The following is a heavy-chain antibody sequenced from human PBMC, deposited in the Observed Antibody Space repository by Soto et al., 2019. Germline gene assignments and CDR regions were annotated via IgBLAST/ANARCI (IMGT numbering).Heavy chain of an antibody. CDR2: IIPIFGTA. D-gene: IGHD5-18*01. V-gene: IGHV1-69*13. CDR3: ARGEEAMATISDMSYYYGMDV. CDR1: GGTFSSYA. J-gene: IGHJ6*02. Sequence: SVKVSCKASGGTFSSYAISWVRQAPGQGLEWMGGIIPIFGTANYAQKFQGRVTITADESTSTAYMELSSLRSEDTAVYYCARGEEAMATISDMSYYYGMDVWGQGTTVTVSS.